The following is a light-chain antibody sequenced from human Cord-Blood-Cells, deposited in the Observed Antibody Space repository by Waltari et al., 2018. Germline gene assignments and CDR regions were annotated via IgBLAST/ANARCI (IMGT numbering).Light chain of an antibody. Sequence: DIQMTQSPSTLSASVGDRVTITCRARQSISSWLAWYPQKPGKAPTLLIYDASSLESGVPSRFSGSGAGTEFTLTISSLQPDDFATYYCQQYNSYSQYTFGQGTKLEIK. CDR3: QQYNSYSQYT. V-gene: IGKV1-5*01. CDR2: DAS. CDR1: QSISSW. J-gene: IGKJ2*01.